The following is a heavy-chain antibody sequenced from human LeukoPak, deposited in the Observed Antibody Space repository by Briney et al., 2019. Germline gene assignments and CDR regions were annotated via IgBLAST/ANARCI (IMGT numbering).Heavy chain of an antibody. D-gene: IGHD3-22*01. CDR3: ARDAGKTPYYYDSSGSYYYYYMDV. CDR1: GHTFTSYG. Sequence: ASVKVSCKASGHTFTSYGISWVRQAPGQGLEWMGWISAYNGNSNYAQKLQGRVTMTTDTSTSTGYMELRSLRSDDTAVYYCARDAGKTPYYYDSSGSYYYYYMDVWGKGTTVTVSS. CDR2: ISAYNGNS. J-gene: IGHJ6*03. V-gene: IGHV1-18*01.